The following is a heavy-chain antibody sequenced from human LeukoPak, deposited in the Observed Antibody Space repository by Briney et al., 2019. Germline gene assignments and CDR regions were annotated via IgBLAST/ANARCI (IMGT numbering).Heavy chain of an antibody. CDR2: ISGSGGST. CDR1: GFTFDDYG. D-gene: IGHD3-22*01. V-gene: IGHV3-23*01. CDR3: AKDLSEGHYYDSSGYTA. Sequence: GGSLRLSCAASGFTFDDYGMSWVRQAPGKGLEWVSAISGSGGSTYYADSVKGRFTISRDNSKNTLYLQMNSLRAEDTAVYYCAKDLSEGHYYDSSGYTAWGQGTLVTVSS. J-gene: IGHJ5*02.